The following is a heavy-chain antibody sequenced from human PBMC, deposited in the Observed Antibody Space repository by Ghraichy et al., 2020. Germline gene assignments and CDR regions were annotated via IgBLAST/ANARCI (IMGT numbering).Heavy chain of an antibody. CDR2: IGGRTATI. D-gene: IGHD3-10*01. CDR1: GFIFSSYS. J-gene: IGHJ5*02. V-gene: IGHV3-48*02. Sequence: GGSLRLSCTASGFIFSSYSMNWVRQAPGKGLEWVSYIGGRTATIYYADSVKGRFTISRDNAKNSLYLQMNSLRDEDTAVYYCAREVDYYGSGKNWFDPWGQGTLVTVSS. CDR3: AREVDYYGSGKNWFDP.